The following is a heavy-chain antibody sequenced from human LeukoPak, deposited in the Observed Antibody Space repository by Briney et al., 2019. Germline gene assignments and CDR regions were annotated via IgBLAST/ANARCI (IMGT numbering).Heavy chain of an antibody. CDR3: ARDPGWLDFDY. CDR2: IYTSGST. J-gene: IGHJ4*02. Sequence: SQTLSLTCTVSGGSISSGSYYWSWIRQPAGKGLEWIGRIYTSGSTNYNPSLKSRVTISVDTSKNQFSLKLSSVTAADTAVYYCARDPGWLDFDYWGQGTLVTVSS. D-gene: IGHD6-19*01. CDR1: GGSISSGSYY. V-gene: IGHV4-61*02.